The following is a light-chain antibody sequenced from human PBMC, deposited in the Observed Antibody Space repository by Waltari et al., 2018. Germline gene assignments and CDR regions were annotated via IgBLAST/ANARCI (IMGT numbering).Light chain of an antibody. Sequence: EIEMTQSPATLSVSPGERATVSCRASQRVDNKLAWYQQKPGQAPRLLFYDASTRATGIPVRFSGSGSGTEFTLTISSLQSEDFAVYYCQQSNNWPYTFGQGTKLEIK. V-gene: IGKV3-15*01. J-gene: IGKJ2*01. CDR3: QQSNNWPYT. CDR2: DAS. CDR1: QRVDNK.